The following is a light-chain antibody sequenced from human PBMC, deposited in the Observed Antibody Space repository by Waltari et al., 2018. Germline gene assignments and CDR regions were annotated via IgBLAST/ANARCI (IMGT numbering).Light chain of an antibody. CDR2: KIS. Sequence: DVVMTQSPLSLSVTLEQPASISCKSSQSLVPSDGKTYLNWFHQRPGQSPRRLIYKISNRESGVPDRFSGSGSGTDFTLTINRVEAEDVGVYYCMQTTHWPRTFGQGTKLEIK. J-gene: IGKJ2*01. V-gene: IGKV2-30*02. CDR1: QSLVPSDGKTY. CDR3: MQTTHWPRT.